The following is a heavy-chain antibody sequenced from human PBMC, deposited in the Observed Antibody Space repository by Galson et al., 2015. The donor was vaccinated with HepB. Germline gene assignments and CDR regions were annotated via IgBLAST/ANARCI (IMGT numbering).Heavy chain of an antibody. CDR2: IKEDGSEK. Sequence: SLRLSCAASGFTFTDYRMSWVRQTPGKGLEWVANIKEDGSEKNCVNSVKGRFSISRDNANNSLYLQMKSLRPEDTAVYYCVNSRGAAFDSWGRGTLVTVSS. CDR3: VNSRGAAFDS. CDR1: GFTFTDYR. V-gene: IGHV3-7*02. D-gene: IGHD2-21*01. J-gene: IGHJ3*01.